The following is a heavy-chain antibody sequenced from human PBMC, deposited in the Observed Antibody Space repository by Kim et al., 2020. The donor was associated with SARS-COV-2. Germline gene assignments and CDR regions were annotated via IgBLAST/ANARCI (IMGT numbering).Heavy chain of an antibody. CDR2: MYYSGST. Sequence: SETLSLTCTVSGGSISSSSYYWGWIRQPPGKGLEWIGSMYYSGSTYYNPSLKSRVTISVDTSKNQFSLKLSSVTAADTAVYYCARGYCSGGSCHPDYWGQGTLVTVSS. CDR1: GGSISSSSYY. CDR3: ARGYCSGGSCHPDY. D-gene: IGHD2-15*01. V-gene: IGHV4-39*01. J-gene: IGHJ4*02.